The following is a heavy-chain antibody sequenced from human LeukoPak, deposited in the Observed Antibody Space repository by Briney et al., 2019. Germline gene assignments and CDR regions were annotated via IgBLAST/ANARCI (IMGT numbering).Heavy chain of an antibody. J-gene: IGHJ4*02. CDR3: AKGPVVGATLYFGY. CDR2: ISWVGGST. V-gene: IGHV3-43*01. Sequence: GGSLRLSCAASGFTFDDYTMHWVRQAPGKGLEWVSLISWVGGSTYHADSVKGRFTISRDNSKNSLYLQMNSLRTEDTALYYCAKGPVVGATLYFGYWGQGTLVTVSS. D-gene: IGHD1-26*01. CDR1: GFTFDDYT.